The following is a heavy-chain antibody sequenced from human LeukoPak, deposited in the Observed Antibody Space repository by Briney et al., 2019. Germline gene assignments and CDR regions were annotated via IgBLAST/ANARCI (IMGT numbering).Heavy chain of an antibody. D-gene: IGHD3-3*01. CDR3: AKDTDYWSVIFEY. J-gene: IGHJ4*02. CDR1: GFTLINYA. CDR2: ISGNGDST. V-gene: IGHV3-23*01. Sequence: PGGSLRLSCSAPGFTLINYAINSVRQAPGKGLELVSGISGNGDSTFYAKSVKSRFTISRDNSKNTLYLQMNSLRAEDTAVYYCAKDTDYWSVIFEYWGQGTLVTVAS.